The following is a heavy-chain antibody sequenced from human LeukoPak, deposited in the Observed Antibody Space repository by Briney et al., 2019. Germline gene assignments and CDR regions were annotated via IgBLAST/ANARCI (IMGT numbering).Heavy chain of an antibody. CDR2: IYSGDSDT. J-gene: IGHJ3*02. CDR1: GYRFTSYW. CDR3: ASGLGYCSSTSCSADYHDAFDI. Sequence: GASLQIFCKGSGYRFTSYWIGWVRQMSGKGLEWMGIIYSGDSDTRYSPFFQGQVTISADKSISTAYLQWSSLKASDTAMYYCASGLGYCSSTSCSADYHDAFDIWGQGTMVTVSS. D-gene: IGHD2-2*01. V-gene: IGHV5-51*01.